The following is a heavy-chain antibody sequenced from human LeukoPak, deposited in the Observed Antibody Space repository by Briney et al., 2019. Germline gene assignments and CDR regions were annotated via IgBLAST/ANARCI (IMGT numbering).Heavy chain of an antibody. CDR3: ARGLGAVAGFDP. CDR2: MNPNSGNT. D-gene: IGHD6-19*01. Sequence: ASVKVSCKASGYTFTSYDINWVRQATGQGLEWMGWMNPNSGNTGYAQKFQGRVTITRNTSISTAYMELSSLRPEDTAVYYCARGLGAVAGFDPWGQGTLVTVSS. V-gene: IGHV1-8*03. J-gene: IGHJ5*02. CDR1: GYTFTSYD.